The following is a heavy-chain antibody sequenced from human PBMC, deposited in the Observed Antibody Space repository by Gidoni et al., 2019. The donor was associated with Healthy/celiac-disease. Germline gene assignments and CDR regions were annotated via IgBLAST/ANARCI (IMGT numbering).Heavy chain of an antibody. Sequence: QVQLQESGPGLVKPSQTLSLTRAVSAGSISSGGYSWSWIRQPPGKGLEWIGYIYYSGSTYYNPSLKSRVTISVDTSKNQFSLKRSSVTAADTAVYYCAMDGSGSYQYYYYYGMDVWGQGTTVTVSS. J-gene: IGHJ6*02. CDR1: AGSISSGGYS. D-gene: IGHD3-10*01. CDR3: AMDGSGSYQYYYYYGMDV. CDR2: IYYSGST. V-gene: IGHV4-30-4*07.